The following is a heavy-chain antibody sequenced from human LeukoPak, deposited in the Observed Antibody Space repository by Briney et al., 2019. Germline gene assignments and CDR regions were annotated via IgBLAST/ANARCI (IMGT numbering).Heavy chain of an antibody. Sequence: AGGSLRLSCAASGFTFSSYGMHWVRQAPGKGLEWVAFIRYDGSNKYYADSVKGRFTISRDNSKNTLYLQMNSLRAEDTAVYYCASIAAAGFNWFDPWGQGTLVTVSS. J-gene: IGHJ5*02. D-gene: IGHD6-13*01. V-gene: IGHV3-30*02. CDR1: GFTFSSYG. CDR2: IRYDGSNK. CDR3: ASIAAAGFNWFDP.